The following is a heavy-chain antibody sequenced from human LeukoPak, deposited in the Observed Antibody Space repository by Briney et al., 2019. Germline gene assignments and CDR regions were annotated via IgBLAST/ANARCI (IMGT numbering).Heavy chain of an antibody. J-gene: IGHJ4*02. CDR2: IYYSGST. V-gene: IGHV4-30-4*02. Sequence: SETLSLTCTVSGGSISSGDYYWSWIRQPPGKGLEWIGYIYYSGSTYYNPSLKSRVTISVDTSKNQFSLKLSSVTAADTVVYYCARGLVVGATSHFDYWGQGTLVTVSS. D-gene: IGHD1-26*01. CDR3: ARGLVVGATSHFDY. CDR1: GGSISSGDYY.